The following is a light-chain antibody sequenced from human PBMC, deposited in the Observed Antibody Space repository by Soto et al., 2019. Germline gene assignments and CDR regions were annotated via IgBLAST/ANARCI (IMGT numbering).Light chain of an antibody. Sequence: DIQMTQSPSSLSASVGDRVTITCRASQDISDYLAWYQQKPGKVPKLLIYAASTLQSGVPSRFSGSGSGTDFTLIISSLQPEDDETYYCRKYNGAPRTFGQGTRLEIK. CDR3: RKYNGAPRT. J-gene: IGKJ5*01. CDR2: AAS. CDR1: QDISDY. V-gene: IGKV1-27*01.